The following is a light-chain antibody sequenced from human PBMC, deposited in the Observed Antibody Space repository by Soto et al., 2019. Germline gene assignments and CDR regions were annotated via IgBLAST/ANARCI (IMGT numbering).Light chain of an antibody. CDR3: VACDDSLGVL. J-gene: IGLJ2*01. CDR2: WDN. Sequence: QSVLTQPPSASGTPGQRVTISCSGSSSNVGSNYVYWFQQLPGTAPKLLIFWDNLRPSGVPDRFSGSKSGTAASLAISGLRSEYEADYYCVACDDSLGVLFGGGTKLTVL. CDR1: SSNVGSNY. V-gene: IGLV1-47*01.